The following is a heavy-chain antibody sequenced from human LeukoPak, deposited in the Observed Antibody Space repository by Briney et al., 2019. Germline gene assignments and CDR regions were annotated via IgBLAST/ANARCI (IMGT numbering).Heavy chain of an antibody. CDR3: ARVFSISGDRYFDY. Sequence: SETLSLTCTLSGGSISSSSYYWGWIRQPPGKGLEWYGSIYYSGSTYYNTSLKSRVTISVDTSKNQFSLKRSSVTAADTAVYYFARVFSISGDRYFDYWGQGTLVTVSS. D-gene: IGHD3-10*01. CDR2: IYYSGST. J-gene: IGHJ4*02. V-gene: IGHV4-39*07. CDR1: GGSISSSSYY.